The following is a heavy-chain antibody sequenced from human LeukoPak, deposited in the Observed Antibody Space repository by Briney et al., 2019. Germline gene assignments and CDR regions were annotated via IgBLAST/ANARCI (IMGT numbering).Heavy chain of an antibody. V-gene: IGHV4-59*02. Sequence: PSETLSLTCTVSGASVSSYYWSWLRQPPGKGLEWIGYIYYSGSTNYNPSLKSRVTISVDTSKNQFSLKLSSVTAADTAVYYCARVGVGAYNWFDPWGQGTLVTVSS. CDR2: IYYSGST. CDR1: GASVSSYY. D-gene: IGHD1-26*01. J-gene: IGHJ5*02. CDR3: ARVGVGAYNWFDP.